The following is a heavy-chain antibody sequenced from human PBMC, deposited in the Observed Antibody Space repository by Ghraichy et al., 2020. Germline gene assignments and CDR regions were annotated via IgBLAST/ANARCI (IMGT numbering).Heavy chain of an antibody. CDR2: MNPNSGNT. D-gene: IGHD2-15*01. CDR1: GYTFTSYD. CDR3: AREGWYGNYYYYYGMDV. V-gene: IGHV1-8*01. J-gene: IGHJ6*02. Sequence: ASVKVSCKASGYTFTSYDINWVRQATGQGLEWMGWMNPNSGNTGYAQKFQGRVTMTRNTSISTAYMELSSLRSEDTAVYYCAREGWYGNYYYYYGMDVWGQGTTVSVS.